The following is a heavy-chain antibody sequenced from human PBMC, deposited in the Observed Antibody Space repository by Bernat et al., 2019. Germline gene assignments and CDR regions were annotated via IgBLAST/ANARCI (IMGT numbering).Heavy chain of an antibody. CDR1: GFTFSSYA. Sequence: QVQLVESGGGVVQPGRSLRLSCAASGFTFSSYAMHWVRQAPGKGLEWVAVISYDGSNKYYADSVKGRFTISRDNSKNTLYLQMNSLRAEDTAGYYCAREYYDSSAFDYWGQGTLVTVSS. V-gene: IGHV3-30-3*01. CDR2: ISYDGSNK. CDR3: AREYYDSSAFDY. D-gene: IGHD3-22*01. J-gene: IGHJ4*02.